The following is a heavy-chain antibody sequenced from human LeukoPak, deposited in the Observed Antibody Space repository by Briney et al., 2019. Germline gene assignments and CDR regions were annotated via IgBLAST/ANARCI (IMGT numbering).Heavy chain of an antibody. Sequence: GESLKISCKGSGYSFTTYWIGWVRQMPGKGLEWWGIIYPGDSDTRYSPSFQGQVTISADKSISTAYLQWSSLKASDTAMYYCARHGLRDSSWESFDYWGQGTLVTVSS. CDR2: IYPGDSDT. D-gene: IGHD6-13*01. CDR3: ARHGLRDSSWESFDY. J-gene: IGHJ4*02. V-gene: IGHV5-51*01. CDR1: GYSFTTYW.